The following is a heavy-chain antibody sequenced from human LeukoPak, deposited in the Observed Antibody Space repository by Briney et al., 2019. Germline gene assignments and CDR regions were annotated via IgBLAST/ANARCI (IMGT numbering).Heavy chain of an antibody. V-gene: IGHV4-59*11. D-gene: IGHD3/OR15-3a*01. CDR2: IYYSGST. J-gene: IGHJ4*02. CDR1: GGSISSHY. CDR3: AGTNSWTGLPDY. Sequence: SETLSLTCTVSGGSISSHYWSWIRQPPGKGLEWIGYIYYSGSTNYNPSLKSRVTISVDTSKNQFSLKLSSVTAADTAVYYCAGTNSWTGLPDYWGQGTLVTVSS.